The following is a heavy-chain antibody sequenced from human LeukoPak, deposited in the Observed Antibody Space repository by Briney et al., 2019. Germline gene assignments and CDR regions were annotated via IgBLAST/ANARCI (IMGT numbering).Heavy chain of an antibody. D-gene: IGHD6-13*01. CDR1: GYTFTTYA. CDR2: ISAYYGNT. V-gene: IGHV1-18*01. Sequence: ASVKVSCKASGYTFTTYAISWVRQAPGQGLEWMGWISAYYGNTTYAQKFQGRVTMTTDTSTSTAYMELRSLRSDDTAVYYCARSGSSWYLDNWFDPWGQGTLVTVSS. CDR3: ARSGSSWYLDNWFDP. J-gene: IGHJ5*02.